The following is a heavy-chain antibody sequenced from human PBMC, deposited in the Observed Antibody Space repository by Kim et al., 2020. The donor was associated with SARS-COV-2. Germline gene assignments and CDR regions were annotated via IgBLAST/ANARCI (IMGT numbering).Heavy chain of an antibody. Sequence: ADSVRARLTSTRDNTKSTLYLQMNSLRAEDTAVYYCAKGAMIVVPYYCDYWGQGTLVTVSS. D-gene: IGHD3-22*01. J-gene: IGHJ4*01. V-gene: IGHV3-23*01. CDR3: AKGAMIVVPYYCDY.